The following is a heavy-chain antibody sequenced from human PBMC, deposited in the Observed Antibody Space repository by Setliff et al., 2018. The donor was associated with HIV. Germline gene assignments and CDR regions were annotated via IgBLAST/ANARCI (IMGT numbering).Heavy chain of an antibody. Sequence: ASVKVSCKASGYTFTNYYMHWVRQAPGQGLEWMGWINPNSGGTNYAQKFQGRVTMTRDTSISTAYMELSRLRSDDTAVYYCARTLPQYTNLFDYWGQGNLVTVSS. CDR1: GYTFTNYY. CDR2: INPNSGGT. V-gene: IGHV1-2*02. D-gene: IGHD5-18*01. J-gene: IGHJ4*02. CDR3: ARTLPQYTNLFDY.